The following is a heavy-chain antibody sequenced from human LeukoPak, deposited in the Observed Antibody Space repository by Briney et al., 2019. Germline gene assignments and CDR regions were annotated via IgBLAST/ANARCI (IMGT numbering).Heavy chain of an antibody. CDR2: ISGSGGST. CDR3: AKGHHYDFWRGYMDV. V-gene: IGHV3-23*01. J-gene: IGHJ6*03. CDR1: GFTFSSYA. Sequence: PGGSLRLSCAASGFTFSSYAMSWVRQAPGKGLEWVSAISGSGGSTYYADSVKGRFTISRDNSKNTLYLQMNSLRAEDTAVYYCAKGHHYDFWRGYMDVWGKGTTVTVSS. D-gene: IGHD3-3*01.